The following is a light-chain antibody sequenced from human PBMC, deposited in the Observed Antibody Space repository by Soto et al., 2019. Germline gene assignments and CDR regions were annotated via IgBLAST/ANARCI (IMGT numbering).Light chain of an antibody. CDR1: SSDVGAYNY. J-gene: IGLJ3*02. V-gene: IGLV2-8*01. CDR3: SSFASSNPWV. Sequence: QSALTQPPSASGSPGQPVTISCTGTSSDVGAYNYVSWYQQHAGKAPKLVIYEVTKRPSGVPDRFSGSKSANTASLTVSGLQAEDEADYYCSSFASSNPWVFGGGTKLTVL. CDR2: EVT.